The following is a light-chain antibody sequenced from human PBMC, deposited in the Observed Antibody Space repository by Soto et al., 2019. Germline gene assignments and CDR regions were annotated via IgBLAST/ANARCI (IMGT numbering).Light chain of an antibody. CDR3: SSYAASKDLGV. CDR1: SSDVGGYNY. Sequence: QSALTQPPSASGSPGQSVTISCIGTSSDVGGYNYVSWYQQHPGKAPKLMIYEVSKRPSGVPDRFSGSKSGNTASLTVSGLQTEDEADSYCSSYAASKDLGVFGGGTKLTVL. V-gene: IGLV2-8*01. CDR2: EVS. J-gene: IGLJ2*01.